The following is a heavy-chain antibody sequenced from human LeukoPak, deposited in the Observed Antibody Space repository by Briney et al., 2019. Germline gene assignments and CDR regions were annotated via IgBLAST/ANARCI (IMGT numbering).Heavy chain of an antibody. Sequence: GGSLRLSCAAAGFTFDDYAMHWVRQAPGKGLEWVSGISSDSGTIVYADSVKGRFTISRDNAKNSLYLQMNSLRAEDTALYYCAKGSAGDFDYWGQGTLVTVSS. V-gene: IGHV3-9*01. CDR3: AKGSAGDFDY. J-gene: IGHJ4*02. CDR1: GFTFDDYA. CDR2: ISSDSGTI. D-gene: IGHD6-13*01.